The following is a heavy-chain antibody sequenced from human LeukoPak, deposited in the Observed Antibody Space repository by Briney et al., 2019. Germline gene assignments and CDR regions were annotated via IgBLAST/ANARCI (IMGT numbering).Heavy chain of an antibody. CDR1: GGSFSGYY. CDR2: INHSGST. J-gene: IGHJ3*02. Sequence: KPSETLSLTCAVYGGSFSGYYWSWIRQPTGKGLEWIGEINHSGSTNYNPSLKSRVTISVDKSKNQFSLKLSSVTAADPAVYYCARYARDAFDIWGQGTMITVSS. V-gene: IGHV4-34*01. CDR3: ARYARDAFDI.